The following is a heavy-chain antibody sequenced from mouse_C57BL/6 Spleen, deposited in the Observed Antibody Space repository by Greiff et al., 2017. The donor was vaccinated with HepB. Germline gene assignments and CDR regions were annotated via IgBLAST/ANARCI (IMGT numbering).Heavy chain of an antibody. CDR3: ARDGAMVKNFDY. Sequence: QVQLQQPGAELVRPGTSVKLSCKASGYTFTSYWMHWVKQRPGQGLEWIGVIDPSDSYTNYNQKFKGKATLTVDTSSSTAYMQLSSLTSEDSAVYYCARDGAMVKNFDYWGQGTTLTVSS. CDR2: IDPSDSYT. D-gene: IGHD2-2*01. J-gene: IGHJ2*01. V-gene: IGHV1-59*01. CDR1: GYTFTSYW.